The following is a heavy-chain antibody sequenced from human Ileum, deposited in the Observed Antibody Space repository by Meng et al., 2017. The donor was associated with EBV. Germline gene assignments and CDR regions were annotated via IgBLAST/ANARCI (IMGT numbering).Heavy chain of an antibody. J-gene: IGHJ4*02. CDR1: GGSISSSNW. CDR3: ARVGQWLPIDY. D-gene: IGHD6-19*01. Sequence: QGQLQGSGPGLVKPPGTLSLPCAVSGGSISSSNWWRWVRQPPGKGLEWIGEIYHSGSTNYNPFLKSRVTISVDKSKNQFSLNLSSVTAADTAVYYCARVGQWLPIDYWGQGTLVTVSS. V-gene: IGHV4-4*03. CDR2: IYHSGST.